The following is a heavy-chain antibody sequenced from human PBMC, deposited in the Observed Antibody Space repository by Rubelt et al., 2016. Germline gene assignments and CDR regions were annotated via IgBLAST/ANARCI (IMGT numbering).Heavy chain of an antibody. CDR2: IFYSGST. Sequence: QVQLQESGPGLVKPSETLSLTCTVSGDSISSYYWSWIRQPPGKGLEWIAYIFYSGSTHYNPSLKNRVTISVDTSKNQFSLKLGCGTAADTAVYYCATDVTAAGTVDYYAMDVWGPGTTVTVSS. CDR3: ATDVTAAGTVDYYAMDV. CDR1: GDSISSYY. V-gene: IGHV4-59*12. D-gene: IGHD6-13*01. J-gene: IGHJ6*02.